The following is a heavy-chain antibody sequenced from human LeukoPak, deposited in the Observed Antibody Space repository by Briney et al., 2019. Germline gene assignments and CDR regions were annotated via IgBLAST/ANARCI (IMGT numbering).Heavy chain of an antibody. CDR2: INPNSGGT. CDR3: AREGSPGSKMENNWFDP. V-gene: IGHV1-2*02. J-gene: IGHJ5*02. Sequence: ASVKVSCKASGYTFTGYYMHWVRQAPGQGLEWMGWINPNSGGTNYAQKFQGRVTMTRDTSISTAYMELSSLRSEDTAMYYCAREGSPGSKMENNWFDPWGQGTLVTVSS. D-gene: IGHD1/OR15-1a*01. CDR1: GYTFTGYY.